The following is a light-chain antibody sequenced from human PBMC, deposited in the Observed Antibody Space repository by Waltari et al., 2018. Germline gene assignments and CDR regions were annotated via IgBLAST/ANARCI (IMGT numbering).Light chain of an antibody. CDR1: TLRNYH. Sequence: SSELTQDPAVSVALGQTVRITCQGDTLRNYHATWYQQKPGQAPVLVIYGQNHRPSGIPDRFSGSNSGNTASLTITGARAEDEADYYCNGRDISGNHVLFGGGTKLTVL. V-gene: IGLV3-19*01. CDR3: NGRDISGNHVL. J-gene: IGLJ2*01. CDR2: GQN.